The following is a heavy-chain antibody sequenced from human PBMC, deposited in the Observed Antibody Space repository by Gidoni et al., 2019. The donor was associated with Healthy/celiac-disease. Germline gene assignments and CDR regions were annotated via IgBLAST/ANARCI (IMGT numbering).Heavy chain of an antibody. V-gene: IGHV3-48*02. Sequence: EVQLVESGGGLVQPGGSLRLSCAASGFPFSSYSLHWVRQAPGKGLEWVSYISSSSSTIYYADSVKGRFTISRDNAKNSLYLQMNSLRDEDTAVYYCARDLAGDYDFWSGYRYYGMDVWGQGTTVTVSS. CDR1: GFPFSSYS. CDR2: ISSSSSTI. CDR3: ARDLAGDYDFWSGYRYYGMDV. J-gene: IGHJ6*02. D-gene: IGHD3-3*01.